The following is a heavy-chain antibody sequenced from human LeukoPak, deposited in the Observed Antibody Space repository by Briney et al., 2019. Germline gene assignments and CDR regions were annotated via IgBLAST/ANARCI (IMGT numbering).Heavy chain of an antibody. CDR2: ISWDGGNT. Sequence: PGGSLRLSCAASGFTFDDYGMSWVRQAPGKGLEWVSLISWDGGNTYYADSVKGRFTISRDNSKNSLYLQMNSLRTEDTALYYCAKDGGSSFRFDYWGQGTLVTVSS. V-gene: IGHV3-43*01. D-gene: IGHD6-13*01. CDR3: AKDGGSSFRFDY. J-gene: IGHJ4*02. CDR1: GFTFDDYG.